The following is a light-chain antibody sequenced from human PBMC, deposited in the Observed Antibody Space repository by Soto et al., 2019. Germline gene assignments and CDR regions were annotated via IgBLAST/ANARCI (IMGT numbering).Light chain of an antibody. CDR2: GIP. Sequence: EILLTQSPCTLALSPGERATLSCRASQSVSSSYLAWYQQKPGQATSLLISGIPRRAPGIPDRFSGDGSGTDFTLTISSLDPEDFAVYYCQQYGGSPHAITFGQGTRLEIK. J-gene: IGKJ5*01. V-gene: IGKV3-20*01. CDR3: QQYGGSPHAIT. CDR1: QSVSSSY.